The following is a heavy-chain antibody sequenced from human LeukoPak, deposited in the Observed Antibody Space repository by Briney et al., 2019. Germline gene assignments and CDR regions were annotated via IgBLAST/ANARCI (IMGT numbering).Heavy chain of an antibody. CDR1: GASISSTSYC. V-gene: IGHV4-61*09. CDR3: ASIAARPARGYYYYYYMDV. CDR2: IHTSGST. J-gene: IGHJ6*03. Sequence: TSQTLSLTCTVSGASISSTSYCWGWIRQPPGKGLEWIGHIHTSGSTNYNPSLKSRVTISVDTSKNQFSLKLSSVTAADTAVYYCASIAARPARGYYYYYYMDVWGKGTTVTVSS. D-gene: IGHD6-6*01.